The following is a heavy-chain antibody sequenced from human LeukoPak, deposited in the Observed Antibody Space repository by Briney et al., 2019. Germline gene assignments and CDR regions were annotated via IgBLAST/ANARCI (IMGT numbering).Heavy chain of an antibody. CDR2: IYYSGST. J-gene: IGHJ4*02. Sequence: PPETLSLTCTVSGGSISSGGYYWSWIRQHPGKGLEWIGYIYYSGSTYYNPSLKSRVTISVDTSKNQFSLKLSSVTAADTAVYYCARGSGYYDYVWGSYPFDYWGRGTLVTVSS. V-gene: IGHV4-31*03. CDR3: ARGSGYYDYVWGSYPFDY. D-gene: IGHD3-16*02. CDR1: GGSISSGGYY.